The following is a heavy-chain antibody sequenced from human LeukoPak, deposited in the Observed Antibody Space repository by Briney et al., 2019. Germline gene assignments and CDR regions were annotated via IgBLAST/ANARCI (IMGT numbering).Heavy chain of an antibody. D-gene: IGHD3-16*01. CDR1: GGSISSRSHY. CDR2: IYYSGST. CDR3: ARDLNFGVFDF. Sequence: SETLSLTCTVSGGSISSRSHYWVWIRQPPGKGLEWLGSIYYSGSTSYNPSLKRRITISVDTSKNQFSLKLNSVTAADTAVYYCARDLNFGVFDFWGPGSLVTVSS. J-gene: IGHJ4*02. V-gene: IGHV4-39*07.